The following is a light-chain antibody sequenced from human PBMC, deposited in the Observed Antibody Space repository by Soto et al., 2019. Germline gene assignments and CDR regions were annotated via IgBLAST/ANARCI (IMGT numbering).Light chain of an antibody. CDR3: QQYDNGYA. CDR1: QSVKSK. V-gene: IGKV3-15*01. Sequence: EIVMTQSPDTLSVSPGERATLSCRASQSVKSKLAWYQQRPGQAPRLLIYGASTRAADIPARFGGSGFGTEFTLTISSQQSEDFAVYYCQQYDNGYAFGQGTKLEIK. CDR2: GAS. J-gene: IGKJ2*01.